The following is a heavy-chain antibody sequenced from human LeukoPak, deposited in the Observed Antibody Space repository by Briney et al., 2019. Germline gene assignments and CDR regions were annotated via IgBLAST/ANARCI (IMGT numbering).Heavy chain of an antibody. CDR1: GFTFSSYS. CDR2: ISSSSSYI. V-gene: IGHV3-21*01. CDR3: ANSLYGSTHTSGY. J-gene: IGHJ4*02. D-gene: IGHD3-22*01. Sequence: GGSLRLSCAASGFTFSSYSMNWVRQAPGKGLEWVSSISSSSSYIYYADSVKGRFTISRDNAKNSLYLQMNSLRAEDTAVYYCANSLYGSTHTSGYWGQGTLATVSS.